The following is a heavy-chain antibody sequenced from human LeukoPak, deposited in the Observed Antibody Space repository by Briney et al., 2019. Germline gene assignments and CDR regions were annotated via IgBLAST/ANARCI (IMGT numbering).Heavy chain of an antibody. CDR1: GGTFSGYA. D-gene: IGHD6-13*01. V-gene: IGHV1-69*01. CDR2: IIPIFGTA. Sequence: SVKVSCKASGGTFSGYAISWVRQAPGQGLEWMGGIIPIFGTANYAQKFQGRVTITADESTSTAYMELSSLRSEDTAVYYCARGGTLRAAAGNDYWGQGTLVTVSS. CDR3: ARGGTLRAAAGNDY. J-gene: IGHJ4*02.